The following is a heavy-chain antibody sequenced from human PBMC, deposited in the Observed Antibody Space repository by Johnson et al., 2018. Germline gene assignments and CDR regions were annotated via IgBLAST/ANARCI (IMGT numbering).Heavy chain of an antibody. CDR1: GFTFSDYC. CDR3: ARTPHYELLFMDV. Sequence: QVQLQESGGGLVKPGGSLRLSCAASGFTFSDYCMTWIRQAPGKAPEWVSSITATAPTIYYADSVKGRYTGSRDNAKNSLYLQMNGLRVEDTAVYYCARTPHYELLFMDVWGKGTTVTVSS. D-gene: IGHD3-10*01. J-gene: IGHJ6*03. CDR2: ITATAPTI. V-gene: IGHV3-11*04.